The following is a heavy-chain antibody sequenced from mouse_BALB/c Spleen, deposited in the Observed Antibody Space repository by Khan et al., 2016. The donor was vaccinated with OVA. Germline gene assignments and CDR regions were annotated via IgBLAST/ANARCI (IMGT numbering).Heavy chain of an antibody. CDR1: GFNIKDTY. D-gene: IGHD2-1*01. V-gene: IGHV14-3*02. CDR2: IDPANGNT. J-gene: IGHJ4*01. CDR3: AGGNCDAMDY. Sequence: VQLKESGAELVKPGASVKLSCTASGFNIKDTYMHWVKQRPEQGLEWIGRIDPANGNTKYDPKFQGKATITADTSSNTAYLQLSRLTSENTAVYYCAGGNCDAMDYWGQGTSVTVSS.